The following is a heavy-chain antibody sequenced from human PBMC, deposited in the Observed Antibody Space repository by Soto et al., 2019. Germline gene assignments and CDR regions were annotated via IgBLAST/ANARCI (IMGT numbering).Heavy chain of an antibody. V-gene: IGHV3-49*04. CDR1: GFVFGDYA. D-gene: IGHD6-13*01. CDR3: TRGRGTSGWYADY. Sequence: GGSLRLSCSASGFVFGDYAVTWVRQAPGKGLEWVGVVRSETYGGSTEYAASVKGRFRISRDDSQSIAYLQMTSLKTEDTAVYYCTRGRGTSGWYADYWGKGVLVTVSS. CDR2: VRSETYGGST. J-gene: IGHJ4*02.